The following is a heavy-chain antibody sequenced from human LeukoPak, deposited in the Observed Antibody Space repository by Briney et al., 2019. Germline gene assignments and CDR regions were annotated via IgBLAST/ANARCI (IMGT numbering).Heavy chain of an antibody. D-gene: IGHD3-22*01. CDR1: GGSVSSGSYY. J-gene: IGHJ3*02. Sequence: SETLSLTCTVSGGSVSSGSYYWSRIRQPPGKGLEWIGYIYYSGSTNYNPSLKSRVTISVDTSKNQFSLKLSSVTAADTAVYYCARAGYYDSVDAFDIWGQGTMVTVSS. V-gene: IGHV4-61*01. CDR3: ARAGYYDSVDAFDI. CDR2: IYYSGST.